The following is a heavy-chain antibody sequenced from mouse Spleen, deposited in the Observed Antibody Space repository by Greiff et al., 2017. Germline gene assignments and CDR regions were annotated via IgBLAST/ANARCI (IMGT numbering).Heavy chain of an antibody. Sequence: VQVVESGAELARPGASVKMSCKASGYTFTSYTMHWVKQRPGQGLEWIGYINPSSGYTNYNQKFKDKATLTADKSSSTAYMQLSSPTSEDSAVYYCTRGYYDYDGPWFAYWGQGTLVTVSA. D-gene: IGHD2-4*01. CDR2: INPSSGYT. CDR1: GYTFTSYT. CDR3: TRGYYDYDGPWFAY. J-gene: IGHJ3*01. V-gene: IGHV1-4*01.